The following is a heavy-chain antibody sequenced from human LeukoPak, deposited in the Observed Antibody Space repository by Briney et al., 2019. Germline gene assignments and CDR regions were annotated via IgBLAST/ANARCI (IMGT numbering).Heavy chain of an antibody. CDR1: GFTFRNAS. Sequence: PGGSLRLSCAASGFTFRNASMSWVRQAPGKGLEWVGRIKSKTDGGTTDYTTPVKGRFTISRDDSKNTLYPQMNSLTTEDTAVYFCAHRDTTMVRVDYWGQGTLVTVSS. CDR3: AHRDTTMVRVDY. J-gene: IGHJ4*02. V-gene: IGHV3-15*01. CDR2: IKSKTDGGTT. D-gene: IGHD5-18*01.